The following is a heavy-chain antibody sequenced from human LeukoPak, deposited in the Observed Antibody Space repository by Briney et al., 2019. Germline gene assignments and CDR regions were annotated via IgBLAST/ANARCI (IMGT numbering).Heavy chain of an antibody. D-gene: IGHD6-13*01. J-gene: IGHJ4*02. V-gene: IGHV3-23*01. CDR3: ARSPLRYSSSWYDAVGFDY. CDR2: ISGSGGST. Sequence: GGSLRLSCAASGFTFSSYAMSWVRQAPGKGLEWVSAISGSGGSTYYADSVKGRFTISIDNSKNTLYLQMNSLRAEDTAVYYCARSPLRYSSSWYDAVGFDYWGQGTLVTVSS. CDR1: GFTFSSYA.